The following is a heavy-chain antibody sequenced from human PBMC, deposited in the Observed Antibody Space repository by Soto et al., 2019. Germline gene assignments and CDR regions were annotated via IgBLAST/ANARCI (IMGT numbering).Heavy chain of an antibody. J-gene: IGHJ5*02. CDR1: GYTFTSYG. CDR3: AGASGSSYWFDP. V-gene: IGHV1-18*01. Sequence: QVQLVQSGAEVKKPGASVKVSCKASGYTFTSYGISWVRQAPGQGLEWMGWISAYNGNTNYAQKLQGRVNKTTDTSTSTAYMELRSLISDDTAVYCCAGASGSSYWFDPWGQGTLVTVSS. D-gene: IGHD1-26*01. CDR2: ISAYNGNT.